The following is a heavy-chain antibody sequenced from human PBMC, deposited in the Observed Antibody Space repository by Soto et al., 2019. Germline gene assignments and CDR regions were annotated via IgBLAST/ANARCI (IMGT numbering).Heavy chain of an antibody. D-gene: IGHD6-13*01. Sequence: GASVKVSCKASGYTFTSYGISWVRQAPGQGLEWMGWISAYNGNTNYAQKLQGRVTMTTDTSTSTAYMELRSLRSDDTAVYYCARTQSSSSHPTPNWFDPRGQGTLVTVSS. J-gene: IGHJ5*02. CDR1: GYTFTSYG. CDR3: ARTQSSSSHPTPNWFDP. V-gene: IGHV1-18*01. CDR2: ISAYNGNT.